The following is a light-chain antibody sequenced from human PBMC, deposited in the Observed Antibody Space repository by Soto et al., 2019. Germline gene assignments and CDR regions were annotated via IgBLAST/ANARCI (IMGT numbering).Light chain of an antibody. J-gene: IGLJ2*01. Sequence: QSALTQPASVSGSPGQSITISCTGTSSDVGGYTYVSWYQQHPGNAPKLMIYEVSNRPSGVSNRFSGSKSGNTASLTISGLQAEDEADYYCSSYTSTSTPLFGGGTQLTVL. CDR1: SSDVGGYTY. V-gene: IGLV2-14*01. CDR2: EVS. CDR3: SSYTSTSTPL.